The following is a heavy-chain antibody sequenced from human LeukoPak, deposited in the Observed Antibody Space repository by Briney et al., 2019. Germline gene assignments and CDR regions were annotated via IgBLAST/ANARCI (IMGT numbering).Heavy chain of an antibody. V-gene: IGHV1-46*01. CDR1: GYTFPSYF. J-gene: IGHJ3*02. D-gene: IGHD3-22*01. CDR3: ARGSPYYDSSGYYYRRAFDI. Sequence: GAPVKVSCKASGYTFPSYFMHWVRQAPGQGLEWMGIINPTGGSTTYAQKFQGRVTMTRDTSTSTVYMELSSLRSEDTAVYYCARGSPYYDSSGYYYRRAFDIWGQGTMVTVSS. CDR2: INPTGGST.